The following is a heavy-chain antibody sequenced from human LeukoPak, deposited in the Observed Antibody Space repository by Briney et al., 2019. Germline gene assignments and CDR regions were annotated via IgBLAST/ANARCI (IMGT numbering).Heavy chain of an antibody. CDR2: ISSSSSTI. CDR1: GFAFSSYS. Sequence: GGSLRLSCAASGFAFSSYSMNWVRQAPGKGLEGVSYISSSSSTIYYADSVKGRFTTSRDNGKDSLYLQMNRLRAEDTAVYYCARGGTYSSSPDAFDIWGQGTMVTVSS. V-gene: IGHV3-48*01. J-gene: IGHJ3*02. CDR3: ARGGTYSSSPDAFDI. D-gene: IGHD6-13*01.